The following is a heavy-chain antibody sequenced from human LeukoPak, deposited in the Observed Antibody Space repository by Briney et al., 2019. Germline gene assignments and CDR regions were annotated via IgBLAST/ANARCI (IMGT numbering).Heavy chain of an antibody. CDR3: ARHIPEYYYDSSGYYFDY. V-gene: IGHV4-30-4*01. CDR1: GGSISSGDYY. J-gene: IGHJ4*02. D-gene: IGHD3-22*01. CDR2: IYYSGST. Sequence: PSQTLSLTCTVSGGSISSGDYYWSWIRQPPGKGLEWIGYIYYSGSTYYNPSLKSRVTISVDTSKNQFSLKLSSVTAADTAVYYCARHIPEYYYDSSGYYFDYWGQGTLVTVSS.